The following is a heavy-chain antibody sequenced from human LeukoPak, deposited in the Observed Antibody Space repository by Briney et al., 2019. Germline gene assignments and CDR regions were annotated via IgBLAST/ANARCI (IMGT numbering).Heavy chain of an antibody. J-gene: IGHJ4*02. CDR1: GGSFSGYY. CDR2: INHSGST. V-gene: IGHV4-34*01. CDR3: ARATWGYSSSWYGY. D-gene: IGHD6-13*01. Sequence: SETLSLTCAVYGGSFSGYYWSWIRQPPGKGLEWIGEINHSGSTNYNPSLKSRVTISVDTSKNQFSLKLSSVTAADTAVYYCARATWGYSSSWYGYWGQGTLVTVSS.